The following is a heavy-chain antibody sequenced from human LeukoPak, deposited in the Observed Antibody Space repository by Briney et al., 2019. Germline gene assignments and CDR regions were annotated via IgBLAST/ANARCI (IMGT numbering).Heavy chain of an antibody. CDR1: GGSFSGYY. V-gene: IGHV4-34*01. CDR3: ARASDNDDYSLDYFYYMDV. Sequence: PSETLSPTCAVYGGSFSGYYWGWIRQTPGKGLEWIGEINHGGSTNYNPSLKSRVTMSVDTSKNQFSLNLASVTAADTAVYYCARASDNDDYSLDYFYYMDVWGEGTTVTVSS. CDR2: INHGGST. J-gene: IGHJ6*03. D-gene: IGHD4-17*01.